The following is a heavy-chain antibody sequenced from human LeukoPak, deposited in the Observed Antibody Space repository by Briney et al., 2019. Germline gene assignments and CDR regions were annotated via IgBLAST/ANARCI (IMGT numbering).Heavy chain of an antibody. D-gene: IGHD6-19*01. CDR3: AREGHSSGWEASDAFDI. J-gene: IGHJ3*02. V-gene: IGHV3-21*01. Sequence: PGGSLRLSCAASGFTFSSYSMNWVRQAPGKGLEWVSSISSSSSYIYYADSVKGRFTISRDNAKNSLYLQMNSLRAEDTAVYYCAREGHSSGWEASDAFDIWGQGTMVTVSS. CDR1: GFTFSSYS. CDR2: ISSSSSYI.